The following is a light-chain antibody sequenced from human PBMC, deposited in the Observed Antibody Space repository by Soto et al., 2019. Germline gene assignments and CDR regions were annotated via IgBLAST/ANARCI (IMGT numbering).Light chain of an antibody. CDR2: DAS. CDR3: QQRSNWIT. Sequence: EIVLTQSPATLSLSPGEIATLSCRASQSVSSYLAWYQQKPGQAPRLLIYDASNSATGIPARFSGSGSGTDLTLTISSLEPEVFAVYYCQQRSNWITFGQGTRLEIK. J-gene: IGKJ5*01. V-gene: IGKV3-11*01. CDR1: QSVSSY.